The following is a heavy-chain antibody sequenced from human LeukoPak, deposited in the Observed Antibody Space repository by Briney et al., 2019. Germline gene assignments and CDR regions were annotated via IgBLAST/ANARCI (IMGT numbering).Heavy chain of an antibody. CDR3: AKGSSISTIWYADC. CDR2: ISGSGGTT. V-gene: IGHV3-23*01. J-gene: IGHJ4*02. Sequence: QSGGSLRLSCAASGFTFNNYAMNWVRQAPGKGLEWVSVISGSGGTTYYADSVKGRFTISRDNSKNTLYLQMNSLRAEDTAVYYCAKGSSISTIWYADCWGQGTLVTVSS. D-gene: IGHD2-2*01. CDR1: GFTFNNYA.